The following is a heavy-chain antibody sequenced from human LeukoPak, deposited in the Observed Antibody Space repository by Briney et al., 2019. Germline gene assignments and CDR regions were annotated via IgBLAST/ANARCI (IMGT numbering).Heavy chain of an antibody. CDR3: ARGPLLDV. J-gene: IGHJ6*04. CDR1: RFTFSSYW. CDR2: IKQDGSEK. Sequence: GGSLRLSCAASRFTFSSYWMSWVRQVPGKGQEWVANIKQDGSEKYYVDSVKGRFTISRDNAKNSLYLQMNSLRAEDTAVYYCARGPLLDVWGKGTTVTVSS. V-gene: IGHV3-7*01.